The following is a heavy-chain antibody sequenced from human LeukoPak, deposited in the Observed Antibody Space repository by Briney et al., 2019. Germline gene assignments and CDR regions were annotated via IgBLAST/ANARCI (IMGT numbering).Heavy chain of an antibody. J-gene: IGHJ4*02. D-gene: IGHD1-1*01. CDR2: ITGNGGYT. V-gene: IGHV3-23*01. CDR1: GFTVSSNY. Sequence: PGGSLRLSCAASGFTVSSNYMSWVRQAPGKGLEWVSGITGNGGYTYYADSVKGRFTISRDNSRSTLYLQMNSPRAEDTAIYYCAKGTLQQFDYWGQGTLVTVSS. CDR3: AKGTLQQFDY.